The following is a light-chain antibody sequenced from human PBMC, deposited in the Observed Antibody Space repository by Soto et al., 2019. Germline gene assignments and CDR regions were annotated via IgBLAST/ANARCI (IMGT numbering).Light chain of an antibody. CDR1: QSISSY. Sequence: DIQMTQSPSSLSASVGYRVTITCRASQSISSYLNWYQQKPGKAPKLLIYDASSLESGVPSRFSGSGSGTEFTLTISSLQPDDFATYYCQQYNSYSLTFGQGTTGDIK. CDR3: QQYNSYSLT. V-gene: IGKV1-5*01. J-gene: IGKJ1*01. CDR2: DAS.